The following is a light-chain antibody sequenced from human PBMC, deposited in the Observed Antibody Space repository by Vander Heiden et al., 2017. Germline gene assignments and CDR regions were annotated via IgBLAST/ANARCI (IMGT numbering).Light chain of an antibody. V-gene: IGLV1-40*01. Sequence: QSVLTQPPSVSVAPGPRVTIPCTGSSSNIGAGYDVHGYQQLPGTAPKLLIYGTSNRPSGVPDRFSGSKSGTSASLAITGLQAEDEADYYCQSYDSSLSVLYVFGTGTKVTVL. CDR2: GTS. J-gene: IGLJ1*01. CDR1: SSNIGAGYD. CDR3: QSYDSSLSVLYV.